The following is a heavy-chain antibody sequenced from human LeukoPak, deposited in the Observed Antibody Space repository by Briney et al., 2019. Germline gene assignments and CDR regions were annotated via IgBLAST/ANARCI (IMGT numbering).Heavy chain of an antibody. V-gene: IGHV3-23*01. CDR1: GFTFSTYA. CDR3: ASSEQWLDRIDY. CDR2: ISGSAGST. Sequence: GGSLRLSCAASGFTFSTYAMSWVRQAPGKGLEWVSAISGSAGSTYYADSVKGRFTISRDNSKNTLYPQMNSLRAEDTAVYYCASSEQWLDRIDYWGQGTLVTVSS. D-gene: IGHD6-19*01. J-gene: IGHJ4*02.